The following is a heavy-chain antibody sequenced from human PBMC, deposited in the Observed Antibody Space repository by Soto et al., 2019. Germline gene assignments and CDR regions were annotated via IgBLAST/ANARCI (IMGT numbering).Heavy chain of an antibody. Sequence: SETLSLTCTVSRASIYTYSWTWIRQPAGKGLQWIGHIYSSGGANYSPSLKSRVSMSVDSSKNQISLKLSSVTAADTAVYYCATIVGANDYWGQGTLVTVSS. CDR1: RASIYTYS. V-gene: IGHV4-4*07. J-gene: IGHJ4*02. CDR3: ATIVGANDY. D-gene: IGHD1-26*01. CDR2: IYSSGGA.